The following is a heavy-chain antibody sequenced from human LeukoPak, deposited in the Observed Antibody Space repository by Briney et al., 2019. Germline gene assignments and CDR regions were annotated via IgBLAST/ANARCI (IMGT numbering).Heavy chain of an antibody. J-gene: IGHJ4*02. V-gene: IGHV3-9*01. CDR2: ISWNSGSI. Sequence: GRSLRLSCAASGFTFDNYAMHWVRQAPGKGLEWVSGISWNSGSIAYADSVKGRFTISRDNAKNSLYLQMSSLRAEDTALYYCARDMWYGYSSNFDYWGQGTLVTVSS. D-gene: IGHD3-22*01. CDR3: ARDMWYGYSSNFDY. CDR1: GFTFDNYA.